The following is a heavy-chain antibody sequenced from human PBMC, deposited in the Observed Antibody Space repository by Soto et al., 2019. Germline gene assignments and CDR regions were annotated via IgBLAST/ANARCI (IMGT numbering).Heavy chain of an antibody. V-gene: IGHV4-30-2*01. CDR2: IYHSGST. CDR1: GGSISSGGYS. D-gene: IGHD6-13*01. Sequence: SETLSLTCAVSGGSISSGGYSWSWIRQPPGKGLEWIGYIYHSGSTYYNPSLKSRVNISVDTSKSQFSLNLTSVTAADTAVYYCARFLAGTAGYYFDYWGQGTLVTVS. CDR3: ARFLAGTAGYYFDY. J-gene: IGHJ4*02.